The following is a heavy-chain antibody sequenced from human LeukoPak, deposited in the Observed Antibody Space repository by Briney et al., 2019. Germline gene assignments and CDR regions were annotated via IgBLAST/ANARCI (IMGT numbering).Heavy chain of an antibody. Sequence: SETLSLTCTVSGGSISSSSYYWGWIRQPPGKGLEWIGSIYYSGSTYYNPSLNSRVTISVDTSKNQFSLRLSSVTAADTAIYYRARAVSGRFDYWGQGTLVTVSS. D-gene: IGHD6-19*01. V-gene: IGHV4-39*07. CDR1: GGSISSSSYY. J-gene: IGHJ4*02. CDR2: IYYSGST. CDR3: ARAVSGRFDY.